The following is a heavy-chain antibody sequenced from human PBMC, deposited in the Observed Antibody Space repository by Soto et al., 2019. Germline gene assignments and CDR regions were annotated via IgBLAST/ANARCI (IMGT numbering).Heavy chain of an antibody. D-gene: IGHD4-17*01. CDR1: EFTLSNYE. CDR3: ARVYDDYLIDAVDI. CDR2: IGRRGSPI. Sequence: EAQLVESGGGLVQPGGSLRLSCAAFEFTLSNYEMDWVRQAPGKGLEWVSHIGRRGSPIYYADSVKGRFTISRDNAKNSVFLQMNSLRPEDTAVYYCARVYDDYLIDAVDIWGQGTMVSVSS. J-gene: IGHJ3*02. V-gene: IGHV3-48*03.